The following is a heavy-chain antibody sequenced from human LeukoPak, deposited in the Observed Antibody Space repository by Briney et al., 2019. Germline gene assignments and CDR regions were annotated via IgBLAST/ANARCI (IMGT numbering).Heavy chain of an antibody. V-gene: IGHV4-39*07. CDR3: ARLHPTGWYPPAHSDDY. D-gene: IGHD6-19*01. Sequence: SETLSLTCTVSGGSISSSGYCWGWIRQPPGKGLEWIGSIYHSGSTYYNPSLKSRVTISVDTSKNQFSLKLSSVTAADTAVYYCARLHPTGWYPPAHSDDYWGQGTLVTVSS. CDR2: IYHSGST. CDR1: GGSISSSGYC. J-gene: IGHJ4*02.